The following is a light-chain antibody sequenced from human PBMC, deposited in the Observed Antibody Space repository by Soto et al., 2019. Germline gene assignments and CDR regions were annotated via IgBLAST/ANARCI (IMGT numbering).Light chain of an antibody. CDR1: SSNIGAGYD. CDR2: GNT. J-gene: IGLJ3*02. Sequence: QSVLTQPPSVSGAPGQRVTISCTGSSSNIGAGYDVHWYQQVTGTAPKLLIYGNTNRPSGVPDRFSGSKSGTSASLVITGLQAEYEVDYYCQSYDSSLSGWVFGGGTKLTVL. CDR3: QSYDSSLSGWV. V-gene: IGLV1-40*01.